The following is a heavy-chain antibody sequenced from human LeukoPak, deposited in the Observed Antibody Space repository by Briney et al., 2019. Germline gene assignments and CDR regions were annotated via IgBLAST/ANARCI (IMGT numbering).Heavy chain of an antibody. Sequence: GGSLRLSCAASGFTFSSYNMNWVRQAPGKGLEWVSSISSSSTYIYYADSVKGRFTISRDNAKNSLYLQMNSLRVEDTAVYYCARAHITIFGVVTYPFDYWGQGTLVTVSS. CDR2: ISSSSTYI. J-gene: IGHJ4*02. CDR1: GFTFSSYN. V-gene: IGHV3-21*01. D-gene: IGHD3-3*01. CDR3: ARAHITIFGVVTYPFDY.